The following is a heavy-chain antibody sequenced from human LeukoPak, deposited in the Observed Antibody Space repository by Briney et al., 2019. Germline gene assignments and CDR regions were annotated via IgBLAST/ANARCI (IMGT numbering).Heavy chain of an antibody. CDR3: ARDLAYSRLDY. J-gene: IGHJ4*02. CDR1: GFTFSYYY. Sequence: PGGSLRLSCAASGFTFSYYYMSGVRQAPGKGLEWVASINPDGNKKYSADSVKGRFTISRDNAENSLYLQMNSLRVEDTAFYYCARDLAYSRLDYWGQGMLVTVSS. D-gene: IGHD5-18*01. CDR2: INPDGNKK. V-gene: IGHV3-7*01.